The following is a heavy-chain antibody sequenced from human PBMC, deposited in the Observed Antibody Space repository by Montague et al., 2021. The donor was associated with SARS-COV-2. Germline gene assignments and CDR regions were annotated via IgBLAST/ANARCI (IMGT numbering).Heavy chain of an antibody. Sequence: SETLSLTCAVHGGSFSTYSWNWIRQPPGKGLEWIGEIHHGGSTNYNSSLKSRVTISADTSKNQFSLKLTSVAAADTAVYYCARLGDGVVPSPILGVGPYYSYYYMDVWGKGTTGTVSS. V-gene: IGHV4-34*01. D-gene: IGHD3-10*01. J-gene: IGHJ6*03. CDR2: IHHGGST. CDR3: ARLGDGVVPSPILGVGPYYSYYYMDV. CDR1: GGSFSTYS.